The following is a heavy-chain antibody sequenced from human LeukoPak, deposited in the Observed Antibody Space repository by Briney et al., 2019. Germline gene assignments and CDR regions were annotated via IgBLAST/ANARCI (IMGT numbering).Heavy chain of an antibody. Sequence: SETLSLTCSASGDSIRSNNYHWGWIRPSPGMGLEWIGTIDYSGNTYYNPSLNSRVTISADTSRNQFSLKLSSVTAADTAIYYCVRRVNTYGGWFDRWGQGALVTVSS. CDR1: GDSIRSNNYH. V-gene: IGHV4-39*01. D-gene: IGHD5-18*01. CDR2: IDYSGNT. J-gene: IGHJ5*02. CDR3: VRRVNTYGGWFDR.